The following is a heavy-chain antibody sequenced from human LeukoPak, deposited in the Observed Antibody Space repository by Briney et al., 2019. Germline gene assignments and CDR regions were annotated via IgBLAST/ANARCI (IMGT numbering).Heavy chain of an antibody. D-gene: IGHD3-16*01. CDR3: AGVGGTNYYDYGMDV. J-gene: IGHJ6*02. V-gene: IGHV4-59*01. CDR2: IYYSGSA. Sequence: PLETLSLTCTVSGGSISDYYWSWIRQPPGKGLEWIGYIYYSGSANYNPSLKSRVTISVDTSKNQFSLKLSSLTAADTAVYYCAGVGGTNYYDYGMDVWGQGTTVTVSS. CDR1: GGSISDYY.